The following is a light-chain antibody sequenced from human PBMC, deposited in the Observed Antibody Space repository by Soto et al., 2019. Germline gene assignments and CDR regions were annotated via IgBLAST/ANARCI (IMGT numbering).Light chain of an antibody. CDR1: SSDVGGYNY. Sequence: QSALTQPPSASGSPGQSVTISCTGTSSDVGGYNYVSWYQQHPGKAPKLMIYEVSKRPSGVPDRFSGSKSGNTASLAVSGLQAEDEADYYCSSSACSNNLVVFGGGTKLTVL. CDR2: EVS. J-gene: IGLJ2*01. CDR3: SSSACSNNLVV. V-gene: IGLV2-8*01.